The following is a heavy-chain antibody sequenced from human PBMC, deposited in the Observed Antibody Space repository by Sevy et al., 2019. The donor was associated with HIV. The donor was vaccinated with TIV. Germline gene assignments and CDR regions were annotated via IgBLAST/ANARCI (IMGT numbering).Heavy chain of an antibody. CDR2: IRTSPNRYTT. Sequence: GGSLRLSCAASGFAFSDHYVDWVRQAPGKGLEWVARIRTSPNRYTTEYAASVEGRFTISRDDSRHSLYLQMNSLKTEDSAVYYCVRGPNCGVGGCQQISPYCLDVWGIGATVTVSS. J-gene: IGHJ6*03. CDR3: VRGPNCGVGGCQQISPYCLDV. V-gene: IGHV3-72*01. D-gene: IGHD2-21*01. CDR1: GFAFSDHY.